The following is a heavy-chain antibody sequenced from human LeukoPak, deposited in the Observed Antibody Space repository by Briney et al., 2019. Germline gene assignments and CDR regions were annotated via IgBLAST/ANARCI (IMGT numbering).Heavy chain of an antibody. J-gene: IGHJ4*02. CDR1: GFTFSSYA. CDR3: AKEPDIVVVVAATGAKSGY. V-gene: IGHV3-23*01. D-gene: IGHD2-15*01. CDR2: ISGSGGST. Sequence: GRSLRLSCAASGFTFSSYAMSWVRQAPGKGLEWVSAISGSGGSTYYADSVKGRFTISRDNSKNTLYLQMNSLRAEDTAVYYCAKEPDIVVVVAATGAKSGYWGQGTLVTVSS.